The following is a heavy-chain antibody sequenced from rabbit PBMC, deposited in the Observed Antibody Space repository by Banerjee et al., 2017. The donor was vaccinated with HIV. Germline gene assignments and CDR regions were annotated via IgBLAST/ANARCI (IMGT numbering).Heavy chain of an antibody. CDR3: ARARDTYDDVGDFARLDL. Sequence: QQQLVESGGGLVKPEGSLKLSCTASGFSFSNKAVMCWVRQAPGKGLEWIGCIYIGGITTDYASWVNGRFTISSDNAQNTVDLKMNSLTVADTATYFCARARDTYDDVGDFARLDLWGPGTLVTVS. CDR1: GFSFSNKA. D-gene: IGHD2-1*01. V-gene: IGHV1S47*01. CDR2: IYIGGITT. J-gene: IGHJ6*01.